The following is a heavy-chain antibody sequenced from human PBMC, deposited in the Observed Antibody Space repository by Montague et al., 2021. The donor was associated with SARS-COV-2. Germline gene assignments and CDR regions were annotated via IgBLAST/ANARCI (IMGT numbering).Heavy chain of an antibody. Sequence: SETLSLTCTVPGGFISSSYWSWIRQPPGKGLEWIGYIYHSGNTNYNPSLKSRVTISIDTSMNQFSLSLSSTAAAGTAVYFCARDLLPPRTAIKTNFFGLDVWGQGTTVIVSS. CDR1: GGFISSSY. D-gene: IGHD2-21*02. CDR2: IYHSGNT. V-gene: IGHV4-59*01. CDR3: ARDLLPPRTAIKTNFFGLDV. J-gene: IGHJ6*02.